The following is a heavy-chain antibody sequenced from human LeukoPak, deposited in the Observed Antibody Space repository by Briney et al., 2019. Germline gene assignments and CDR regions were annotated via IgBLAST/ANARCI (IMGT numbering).Heavy chain of an antibody. CDR3: ARDLPPGPWNGMDV. CDR1: RLTVSSNY. CDR2: IYSGGST. D-gene: IGHD1-1*01. Sequence: GGSLRLSCAASRLTVSSNYMSWVRQAPGKGLEWVSVIYSGGSTYYADSVKGRFTISRENSKNTLYLQVNSLRPEDTAVYYCARDLPPGPWNGMDVWGQGTTVTVSS. J-gene: IGHJ6*02. V-gene: IGHV3-53*01.